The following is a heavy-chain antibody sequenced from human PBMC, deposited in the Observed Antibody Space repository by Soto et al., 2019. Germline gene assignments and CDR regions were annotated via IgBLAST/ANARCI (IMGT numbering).Heavy chain of an antibody. CDR3: ARCYFGSGTYCF. CDR2: ISGGDSEI. D-gene: IGHD3-10*01. Sequence: SGGSLRLSCEASGFTFSYYEMNWVRQAPGMGLEWVSYISGGDSEITYYADSVRGRFTISRDNAKNSLYLQMNSLRVEDTAVCYCARCYFGSGTYCFWGQGTLVTVS. CDR1: GFTFSYYE. V-gene: IGHV3-48*03. J-gene: IGHJ4*01.